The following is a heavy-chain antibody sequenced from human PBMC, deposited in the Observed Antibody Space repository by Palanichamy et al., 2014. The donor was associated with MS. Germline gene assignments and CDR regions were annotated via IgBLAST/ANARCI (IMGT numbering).Heavy chain of an antibody. Sequence: QLQQSGPRLVEPSQTLSLTCAISGDSVSSNSAAWNWIRQSPSSGLEWLGRTYYRSKWYSEYAVSVKGRITINPDTSKNQFSLQLNSVTPEDTAVYYCARGVVATSFEYWGQGTLVTVSS. J-gene: IGHJ4*02. V-gene: IGHV6-1*01. CDR2: TYYRSKWYS. CDR3: ARGVVATSFEY. CDR1: GDSVSSNSAA. D-gene: IGHD5-12*01.